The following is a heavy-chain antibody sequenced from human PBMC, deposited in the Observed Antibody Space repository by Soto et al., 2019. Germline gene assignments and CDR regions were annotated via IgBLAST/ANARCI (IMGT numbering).Heavy chain of an antibody. D-gene: IGHD6-13*01. CDR2: ISAYNGNT. J-gene: IGHJ6*02. V-gene: IGHV1-18*01. CDR3: AGVGGRSWYRYYYYGMDV. Sequence: QVQLVQSGAEVKKPGASVKVSCKASGYTFTSYGISWVRQAPGQGLEWMGWISAYNGNTNYAQKLQGRVTMTTDTSPSTAYMEVRSLRSDDTAVYYCAGVGGRSWYRYYYYGMDVWGQGNTVTVSS. CDR1: GYTFTSYG.